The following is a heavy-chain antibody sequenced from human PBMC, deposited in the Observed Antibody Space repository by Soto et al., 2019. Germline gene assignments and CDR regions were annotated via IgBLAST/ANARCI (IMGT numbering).Heavy chain of an antibody. CDR3: ARLRGNYVDY. D-gene: IGHD6-13*01. CDR1: GDSISSSY. CDR2: IYYSRST. V-gene: IGHV4-59*01. Sequence: QVQLQESGPGLVKPSETLSLTCTVSGDSISSSYWTWIRQPPGKTLEWIGYIYYSRSTNYNPSLKSRVTISVHTSNNPFSLKLNSVPAADTAVYYCARLRGNYVDYWGQGALVTVYS. J-gene: IGHJ4*02.